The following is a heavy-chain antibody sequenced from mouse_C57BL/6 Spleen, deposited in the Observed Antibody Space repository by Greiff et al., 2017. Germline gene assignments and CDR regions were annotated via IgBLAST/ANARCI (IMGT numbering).Heavy chain of an antibody. CDR3: ARPAYGNYEDYYAMDY. J-gene: IGHJ4*01. CDR1: GIDFSRYW. D-gene: IGHD2-1*01. Sequence: GGGLVQPGGSLKLSCAASGIDFSRYWMSWVRRAPGKGLEWIGEINPDSSTINYAPSLKDKFIISRDNAKNTLYLQMSKVRSEDTALYYCARPAYGNYEDYYAMDYWGQGTSVTVSS. V-gene: IGHV4-1*01. CDR2: INPDSSTI.